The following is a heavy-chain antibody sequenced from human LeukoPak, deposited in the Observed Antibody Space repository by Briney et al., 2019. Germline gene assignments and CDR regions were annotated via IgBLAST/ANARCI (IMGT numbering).Heavy chain of an antibody. CDR1: GYTFTSYA. V-gene: IGHV1-69*04. CDR3: ARQVYYYDSSGFLDY. J-gene: IGHJ4*02. Sequence: ASVKVSCKASGYTFTSYAISWVRQAPGQGLEWMGRIIPILGIANYAQKFQGRVTITADKSTSTAYMELSSLRSEDTAVYYCARQVYYYDSSGFLDYWGQGTLVTVSS. CDR2: IIPILGIA. D-gene: IGHD3-22*01.